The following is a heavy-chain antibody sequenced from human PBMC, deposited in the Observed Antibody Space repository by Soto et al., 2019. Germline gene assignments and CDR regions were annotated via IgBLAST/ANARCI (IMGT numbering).Heavy chain of an antibody. V-gene: IGHV3-23*01. CDR3: ATVHNNERSFDY. CDR1: GFPVTTYA. Sequence: PGGSLRLSCAASGFPVTTYAMSWVRQSPGKGLEWVSTTGISGRTTYYADSVKGRFTASRDDSKNTLDLQMSSLRAEDTAVYYFATVHNNERSFDYWGQGNMVTFYS. J-gene: IGHJ4*02. CDR2: TGISGRTT. D-gene: IGHD1-1*01.